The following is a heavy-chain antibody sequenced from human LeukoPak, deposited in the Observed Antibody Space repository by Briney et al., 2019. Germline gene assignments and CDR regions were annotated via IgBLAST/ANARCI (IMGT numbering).Heavy chain of an antibody. CDR2: ISGSGGST. J-gene: IGHJ4*02. CDR3: AKAGWTGHYFDY. CDR1: GFTFSSYS. D-gene: IGHD1-14*01. V-gene: IGHV3-23*01. Sequence: GGSLRLSCAASGFTFSSYSMNWVRQAPGKGLEWVSAISGSGGSTYYADSVKGRFTISRDNSKNTLYLQMNSLRAEDTAVYYCAKAGWTGHYFDYWGQGTLVTVSP.